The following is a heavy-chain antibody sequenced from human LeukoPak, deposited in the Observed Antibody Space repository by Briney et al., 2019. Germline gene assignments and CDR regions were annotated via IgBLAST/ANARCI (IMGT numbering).Heavy chain of an antibody. CDR3: ARHWVVGATFFDY. Sequence: SETLSLTCTASGGSISSSSYYWGWIRQPPGKGLEWIGSIYYSGSTYYNPSLKSRVTISVDTSKNQFSLKLSSVTAADTAVYYCARHWVVGATFFDYWGQGTLVTVSS. CDR1: GGSISSSSYY. V-gene: IGHV4-39*01. D-gene: IGHD1-26*01. CDR2: IYYSGST. J-gene: IGHJ4*02.